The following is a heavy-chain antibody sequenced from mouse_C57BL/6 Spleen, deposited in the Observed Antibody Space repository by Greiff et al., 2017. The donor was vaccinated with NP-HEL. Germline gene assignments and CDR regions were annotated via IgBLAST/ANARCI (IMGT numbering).Heavy chain of an antibody. J-gene: IGHJ2*01. D-gene: IGHD4-1*01. CDR2: IYPGDGDT. CDR3: AKLGYYFDY. CDR1: GYAFSSSW. V-gene: IGHV1-82*01. Sequence: VQLQQSGPELVKPGASVKISCKASGYAFSSSWMNWVKQRPGKGLEWIGRIYPGDGDTNYNGKFKGKATLTADTSSSASYMQLSSLTSEDSAVYFCAKLGYYFDYWGQGTTLTVSS.